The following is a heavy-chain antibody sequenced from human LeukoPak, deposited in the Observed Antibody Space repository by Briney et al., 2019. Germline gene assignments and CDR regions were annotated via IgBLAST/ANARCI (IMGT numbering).Heavy chain of an antibody. CDR3: DAYYYDSSGYYHFDY. Sequence: GGSLRLSCAASGFTFSSYAMSWVRQAPGKGLEWVSAISGSGGSTYYADSVKGRFTISRDNSKNTLYLQMNSLRAEDTAVYYCDAYYYDSSGYYHFDYWGQGTPVTVSS. CDR1: GFTFSSYA. D-gene: IGHD3-22*01. V-gene: IGHV3-23*01. J-gene: IGHJ4*02. CDR2: ISGSGGST.